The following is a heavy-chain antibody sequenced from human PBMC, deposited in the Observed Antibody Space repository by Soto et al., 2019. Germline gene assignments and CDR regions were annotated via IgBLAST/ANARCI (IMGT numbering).Heavy chain of an antibody. Sequence: ASVKVSCKASGYIFTAYSMHWVRQAPGQGLEWMGVVNPSGGSTNYAQKFQGRITMTRDTSTSTVYMDLSSLTSEDTAVYYCAREENCSDGICYSEYFQRWGQGTLVTAPQ. J-gene: IGHJ1*01. CDR3: AREENCSDGICYSEYFQR. CDR2: VNPSGGST. D-gene: IGHD2-15*01. CDR1: GYIFTAYS. V-gene: IGHV1-46*01.